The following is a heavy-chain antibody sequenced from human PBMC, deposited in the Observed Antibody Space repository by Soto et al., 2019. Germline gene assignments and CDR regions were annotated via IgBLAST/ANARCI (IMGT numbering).Heavy chain of an antibody. J-gene: IGHJ6*01. CDR2: IIPIFGTA. V-gene: IGHV1-69*06. CDR3: ARGDGVGYSYGYYYYCMDV. Sequence: SVEVSCTASGGTFSSYAISWTRRAPGQGLEWMGGIIPIFGTANYGQKFQGRVTITADKSTSTAYMELSSLRPEDTAVYYCARGDGVGYSYGYYYYCMDVWGQGTTVTVSS. D-gene: IGHD5-18*01. CDR1: GGTFSSYA.